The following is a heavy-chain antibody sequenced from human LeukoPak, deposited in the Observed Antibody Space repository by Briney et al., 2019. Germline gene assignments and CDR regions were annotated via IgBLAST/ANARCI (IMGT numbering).Heavy chain of an antibody. V-gene: IGHV1-2*02. D-gene: IGHD2-2*01. CDR3: ARGLVTDIEVEPVAVYFQH. Sequence: GASVKVSCKSSGYSFTGYFMHWVRQAPGQRLEWMGWINPSTGGTHCAQKFQGRVTMTRDTSITTAYMELSRLRSDDTAVYFCARGLVTDIEVEPVAVYFQHWGQGTLVTVSP. CDR1: GYSFTGYF. CDR2: INPSTGGT. J-gene: IGHJ1*01.